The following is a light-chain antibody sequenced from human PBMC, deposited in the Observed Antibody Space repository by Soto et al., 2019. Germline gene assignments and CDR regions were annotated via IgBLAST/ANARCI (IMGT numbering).Light chain of an antibody. J-gene: IGKJ1*01. CDR2: GAS. V-gene: IGKV3-15*01. Sequence: EIVMTQSPATLSVSPGERATLTCRASQSVNSYLGWYQQKPGQAPRLLISGASTRATGIPARFSGSGSGTEFTLTISSLQSEDFAVYYCQQYNNWPWTFGQGTKVEIK. CDR1: QSVNSY. CDR3: QQYNNWPWT.